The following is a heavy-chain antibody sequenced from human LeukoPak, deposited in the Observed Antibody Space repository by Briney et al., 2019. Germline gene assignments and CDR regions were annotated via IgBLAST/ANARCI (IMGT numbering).Heavy chain of an antibody. D-gene: IGHD2-2*01. CDR2: ISGSGGNS. CDR3: AKDADGCGSTSCYARWFDP. V-gene: IGHV3-23*01. CDR1: GFTFSSYA. J-gene: IGHJ5*02. Sequence: PGGSLRLSCAASGFTFSSYAMTWVRQAPGKGLEWVSGISGSGGNSYYADSVKGRFAISRDNSKNTLYLQLSDLRDEGTAVYYCAKDADGCGSTSCYARWFDPWGQGTLVIVSS.